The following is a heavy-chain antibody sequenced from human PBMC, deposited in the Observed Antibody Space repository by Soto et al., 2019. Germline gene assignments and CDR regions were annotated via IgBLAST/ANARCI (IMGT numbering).Heavy chain of an antibody. CDR3: ARSGQVARTDYHDY. J-gene: IGHJ4*02. V-gene: IGHV4-39*02. CDR2: IYYNGNT. D-gene: IGHD5-12*01. Sequence: SDTLSLTCNVAGGSISISSYYWGWIRQPPGKGLEWIGSIYYNGNTYDNPSLKSRVTMSVDTFENHFSLKLSSVTAADTAVYYCARSGQVARTDYHDYWGQGTWVTVSS. CDR1: GGSISISSYY.